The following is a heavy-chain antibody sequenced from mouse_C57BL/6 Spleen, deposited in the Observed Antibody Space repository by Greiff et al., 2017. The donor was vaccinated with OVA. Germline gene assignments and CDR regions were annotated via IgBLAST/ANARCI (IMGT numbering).Heavy chain of an antibody. Sequence: EVKLQESGGGLVKPGGSLKLSCAASGFTFSSYAMSWVRQTPEKRLEWVATISDGGSYTYYPDNVKGRFTISRDNAKNNLYLQMSHLKSEDTAMYYCARVEEYYDSSYDAYWGQGTLVTVSA. V-gene: IGHV5-4*03. CDR2: ISDGGSYT. D-gene: IGHD1-1*01. J-gene: IGHJ3*01. CDR3: ARVEEYYDSSYDAY. CDR1: GFTFSSYA.